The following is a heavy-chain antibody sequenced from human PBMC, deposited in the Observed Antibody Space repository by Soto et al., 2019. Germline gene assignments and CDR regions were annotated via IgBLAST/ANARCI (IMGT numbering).Heavy chain of an antibody. CDR1: GFTFSNYA. J-gene: IGHJ3*01. V-gene: IGHV3-23*01. Sequence: EVQLLESGGGLVQPGGSLRLSCVASGFTFSNYAMNWVRQAPGKGLEWVSVMSASDGDNNKRYADSVKGRVTVSRHDTGNTLYLQVHSLRVDDTAVYYYARGRRGDYVYDSFDLWGQGTLVTVSS. CDR2: MSASDGDNNK. D-gene: IGHD4-17*01. CDR3: ARGRRGDYVYDSFDL.